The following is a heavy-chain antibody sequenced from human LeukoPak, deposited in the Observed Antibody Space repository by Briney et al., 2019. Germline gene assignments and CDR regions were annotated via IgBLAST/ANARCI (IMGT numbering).Heavy chain of an antibody. V-gene: IGHV4-30-4*08. CDR2: IYYSGST. CDR1: GGSISSGAYY. CDR3: ARVIIENAFDI. Sequence: SQTLSLTCTVSGGSISSGAYYWSWIRQPPGKGLEWCGYIYYSGSTYYNPSLKSRVTISVDTSKNQFSLKLSSVTAADTAVYYCARVIIENAFDIWGQGTMVTVSS. J-gene: IGHJ3*02. D-gene: IGHD3-10*01.